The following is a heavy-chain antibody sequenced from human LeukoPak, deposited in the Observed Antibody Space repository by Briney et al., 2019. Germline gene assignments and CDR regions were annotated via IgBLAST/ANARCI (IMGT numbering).Heavy chain of an antibody. J-gene: IGHJ4*02. D-gene: IGHD5-24*01. Sequence: SETLSLTCAVSGYSISSGYYWGWIRQPPGKGLEWIGDIYHSGYTFYNPSLESRVTISVDTSKNQFSLKLTSVIAADTAVYYCARRGDGYNPDYWGQGTLVTVSS. CDR1: GYSISSGYY. CDR2: IYHSGYT. CDR3: ARRGDGYNPDY. V-gene: IGHV4-38-2*01.